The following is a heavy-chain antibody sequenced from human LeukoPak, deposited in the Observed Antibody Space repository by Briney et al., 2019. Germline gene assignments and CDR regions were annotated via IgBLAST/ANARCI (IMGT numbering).Heavy chain of an antibody. CDR3: ARSGKIYFDWLLDY. V-gene: IGHV3-11*04. CDR2: IGRSGTTI. CDR1: GFTFSDYY. J-gene: IGHJ4*02. Sequence: GGSLRLSRAASGFTFSDYYMSWIRQVPGKGLEWVSYIGRSGTTIHYADSVKGRFTISWDNAKKSLYLQMNSLRAEDTAVYYCARSGKIYFDWLLDYWGQGTLVTVSS. D-gene: IGHD3-9*01.